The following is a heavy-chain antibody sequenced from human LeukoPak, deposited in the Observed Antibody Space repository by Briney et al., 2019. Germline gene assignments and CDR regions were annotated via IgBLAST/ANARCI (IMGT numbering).Heavy chain of an antibody. CDR3: AKGLLWRSTGLHDAFDI. CDR2: ISWNSGSI. Sequence: PGGSLRLSCAASGFTFDDYAMHWVRQAPGEGLEWVSGISWNSGSIGYADSVKGRFTISRDNAKNSLYLQMNSLRAEDMALYYCAKGLLWRSTGLHDAFDIWGQGTMVTVSS. D-gene: IGHD3-10*01. CDR1: GFTFDDYA. J-gene: IGHJ3*02. V-gene: IGHV3-9*03.